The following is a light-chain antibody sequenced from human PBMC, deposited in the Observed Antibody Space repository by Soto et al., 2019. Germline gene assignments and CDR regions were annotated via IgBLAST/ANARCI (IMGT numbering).Light chain of an antibody. Sequence: DIQMTQSPSSLSASVGDRVTITCRASQSISSYLNWYQQKPGKAPTLLISAASTLKSGVPSRFSGRVSGTEFTGSINSRQPEHFATYYHQQSYGIPRYTFSQGTKLDIK. J-gene: IGKJ2*01. CDR2: AAS. CDR1: QSISSY. V-gene: IGKV1-39*01. CDR3: QQSYGIPRYT.